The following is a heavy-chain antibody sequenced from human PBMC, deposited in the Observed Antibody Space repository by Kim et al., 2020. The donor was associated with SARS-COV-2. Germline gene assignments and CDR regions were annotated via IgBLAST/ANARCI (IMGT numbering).Heavy chain of an antibody. CDR2: IKSKTDGGTT. Sequence: GGSLRLSCAASGFTFSNAWMSWVRQAPGKGLEWVGRIKSKTDGGTTDYAAPVKGRFTISRDDSKNTLYLQMNSLKTEDTAVYYCTTDPLVGYYYGSGSYYNSLWDRVYYYYYGMDVWGQGTTVTVSS. CDR3: TTDPLVGYYYGSGSYYNSLWDRVYYYYYGMDV. J-gene: IGHJ6*02. D-gene: IGHD3-10*01. V-gene: IGHV3-15*01. CDR1: GFTFSNAW.